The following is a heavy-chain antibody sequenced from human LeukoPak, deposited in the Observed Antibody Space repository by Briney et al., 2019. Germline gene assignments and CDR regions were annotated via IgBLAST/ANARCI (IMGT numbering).Heavy chain of an antibody. Sequence: SVKVSCKASGGTFSSYAISWVRQAPGQGLEWMGRIIPILGIANYAQKFQGRVTITADKSTSTAYTELSSLRPEDTAVYYCATGWAGGVDGVYGMDAWGQGTTVTVSS. CDR1: GGTFSSYA. J-gene: IGHJ6*02. V-gene: IGHV1-69*04. CDR2: IIPILGIA. D-gene: IGHD3-16*01. CDR3: ATGWAGGVDGVYGMDA.